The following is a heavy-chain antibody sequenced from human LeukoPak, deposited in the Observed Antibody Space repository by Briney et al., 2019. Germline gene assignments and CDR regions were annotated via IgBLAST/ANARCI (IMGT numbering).Heavy chain of an antibody. CDR1: GYTFTGYY. V-gene: IGHV1-2*02. Sequence: ASVKVSCKASGYTFTGYYMHWVRQAPGQGLEWMGWINPNSGGTNYAQKFQGRVTMTRDTSISTAYTELSRLRPDDTAVYYCARDWARDTMLVEKWGQGTLVTVSS. CDR3: ARDWARDTMLVEK. D-gene: IGHD3-22*01. J-gene: IGHJ4*02. CDR2: INPNSGGT.